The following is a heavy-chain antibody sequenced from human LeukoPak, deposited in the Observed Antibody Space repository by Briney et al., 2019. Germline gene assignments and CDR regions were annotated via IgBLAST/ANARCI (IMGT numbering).Heavy chain of an antibody. CDR2: IYYSGST. D-gene: IGHD3-3*01. J-gene: IGHJ5*02. Sequence: SETLSLTCTVSGGSISSYYWSWIRQPPGKGLEWIGYIYYSGSTNYNPSLKSRVTISVDTSKNRFSLKLSSVTAADTAVYYCARASHYDFWSATHDPWGQGTLVTVSS. CDR3: ARASHYDFWSATHDP. V-gene: IGHV4-59*01. CDR1: GGSISSYY.